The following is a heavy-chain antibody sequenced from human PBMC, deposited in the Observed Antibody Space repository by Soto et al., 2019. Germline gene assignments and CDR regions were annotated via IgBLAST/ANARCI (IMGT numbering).Heavy chain of an antibody. CDR2: ISAYNGNT. V-gene: IGHV1-18*04. J-gene: IGHJ4*02. Sequence: GASVKVSCKASGYTFTSYGISWVRQAPGQGLEWMGWISAYNGNTNYAQKLQGRVTMTTDTSTSTAYMELRSLRSDDTAVYYCARAGAQYYDFWSGYLPIDYWGKGTLVTVSS. D-gene: IGHD3-3*01. CDR3: ARAGAQYYDFWSGYLPIDY. CDR1: GYTFTSYG.